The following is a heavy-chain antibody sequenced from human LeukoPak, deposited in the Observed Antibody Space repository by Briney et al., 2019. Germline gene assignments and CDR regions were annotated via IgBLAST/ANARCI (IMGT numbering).Heavy chain of an antibody. CDR2: IIPIFGTV. D-gene: IGHD3-22*01. CDR3: ARGRGLYYYDSSGYYYYY. CDR1: GGTFSSYA. V-gene: IGHV1-69*06. J-gene: IGHJ4*02. Sequence: GASVKVSCKASGGTFSSYAISWVRQAPGQGLEWMGGIIPIFGTVNYAQKFQGRVTITADKSTSTAYMELSSLRSEDTAVYYCARGRGLYYYDSSGYYYYYWGQGTLVTVSS.